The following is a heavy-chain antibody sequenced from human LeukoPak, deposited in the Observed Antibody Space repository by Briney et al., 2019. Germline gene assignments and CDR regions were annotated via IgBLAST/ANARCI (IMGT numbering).Heavy chain of an antibody. V-gene: IGHV1-18*03. CDR2: ISAYNGNT. Sequence: ASVKVSCKASGYTFTRYGISWVRQAPGQGLEWMGWISAYNGNTNYAQEFQGRVTITRDTSASTAYMELSSLRSEDMAVYYCARDQGTPYCSGGSCYADAFDIWGQGTMVTVSS. CDR3: ARDQGTPYCSGGSCYADAFDI. CDR1: GYTFTRYG. J-gene: IGHJ3*02. D-gene: IGHD2-15*01.